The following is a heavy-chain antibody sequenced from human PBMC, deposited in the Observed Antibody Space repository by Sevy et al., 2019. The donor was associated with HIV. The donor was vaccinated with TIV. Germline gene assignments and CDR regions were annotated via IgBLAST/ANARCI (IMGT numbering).Heavy chain of an antibody. J-gene: IGHJ4*02. CDR1: GFDFNNYG. D-gene: IGHD2-8*01. CDR2: ISKTGSDK. Sequence: GGSLRLSCAASGFDFNNYGIYWVRQAPGRGLEWVSFISKTGSDKFYAVSVKGRFTISRHNSNNTVSLEMESLRNDDTATYFCAKAHLAKWWTLDYWGQGALVTVSS. CDR3: AKAHLAKWWTLDY. V-gene: IGHV3-30*18.